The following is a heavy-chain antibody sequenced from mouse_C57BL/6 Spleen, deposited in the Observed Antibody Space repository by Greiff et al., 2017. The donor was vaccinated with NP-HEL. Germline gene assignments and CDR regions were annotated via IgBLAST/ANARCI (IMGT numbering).Heavy chain of an antibody. J-gene: IGHJ2*01. CDR2: IHPNSGIT. CDR1: GYTFTSYW. D-gene: IGHD1-1*01. V-gene: IGHV1-64*01. CDR3: AGLLRFYFDY. Sequence: QVQLQQPGAELVKPGASVKLSCKASGYTFTSYWMHWVKQRPGQGLEWIGMIHPNSGITNYNEKFKSKATLTVDKSSSTAYMQLSSLTSEDSAVYYCAGLLRFYFDYWGQGTTLTVSS.